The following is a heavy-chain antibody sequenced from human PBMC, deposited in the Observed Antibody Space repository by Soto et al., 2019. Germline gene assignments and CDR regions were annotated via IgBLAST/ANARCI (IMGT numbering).Heavy chain of an antibody. J-gene: IGHJ4*02. CDR3: ARASYYYDSSGYYYFFDY. D-gene: IGHD3-22*01. Sequence: QVQLQESGPGLVKPSQTLSLTCTVSGGSISSGGYYWSWIRQHPGKGLEWIGYIYYSGSTYYNPSLKSRVTISVDTSKNQFSLKLSSVTAADTAVYYCARASYYYDSSGYYYFFDYWGQGTLVTVSS. CDR2: IYYSGST. CDR1: GGSISSGGYY. V-gene: IGHV4-31*03.